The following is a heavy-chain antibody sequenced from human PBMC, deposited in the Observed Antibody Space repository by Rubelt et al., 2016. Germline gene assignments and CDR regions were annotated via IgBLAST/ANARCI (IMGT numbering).Heavy chain of an antibody. J-gene: IGHJ6*02. CDR2: ISSSSSTI. CDR1: S. V-gene: IGHV3-48*01. Sequence: SMNWVRQAPGKGLEWVSYISSSSSTIYYADSVKGRFTISRDNSKNTLYLQMNSLRAEDTAVYYCARESREQLVLEKESYYYYYGMDVWGQGTTVTVSS. CDR3: ARESREQLVLEKESYYYYYGMDV. D-gene: IGHD6-6*01.